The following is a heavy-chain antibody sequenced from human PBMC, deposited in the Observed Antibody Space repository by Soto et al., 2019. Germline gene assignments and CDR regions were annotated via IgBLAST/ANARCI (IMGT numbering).Heavy chain of an antibody. CDR3: ARDREYRSSSYGMDV. Sequence: ASETLALSCTVSVGSISIGDYYWSGIRQPPGKGLEWIGYIYYSGGTYYNPSLKSRVTISVDTSKNQFSLKLSSVTAADTAVYYCARDREYRSSSYGMDVWGKGNTVTVSS. CDR2: IYYSGGT. D-gene: IGHD6-6*01. CDR1: VGSISIGDYY. V-gene: IGHV4-30-4*01. J-gene: IGHJ6*04.